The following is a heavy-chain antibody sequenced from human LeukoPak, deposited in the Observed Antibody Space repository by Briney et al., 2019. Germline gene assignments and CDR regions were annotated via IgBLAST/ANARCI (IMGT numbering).Heavy chain of an antibody. Sequence: GESLKISCKGSGYSFTSYWIGWVRQVPGKGLEWMGIIYPGDSETRYSPSFQGQVTISADKSISTAYLQWSSLKASDTAMYYCARQVASSSDWFDPWGQGTLVTVSS. D-gene: IGHD6-13*01. CDR2: IYPGDSET. CDR1: GYSFTSYW. J-gene: IGHJ5*02. CDR3: ARQVASSSDWFDP. V-gene: IGHV5-51*01.